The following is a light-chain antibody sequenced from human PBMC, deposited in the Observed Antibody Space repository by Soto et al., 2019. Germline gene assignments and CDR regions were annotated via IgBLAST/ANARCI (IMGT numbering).Light chain of an antibody. Sequence: IVLTQSQDSLSLSPGERATLSCRASQSVSSSYLACYQQKPGQAPRLLIYGASSRATGIPDRFSGSGCGTDFTLTISILEPEDVALYCCQQYGSPLITFGQGTRLE. CDR2: GAS. CDR1: QSVSSSY. V-gene: IGKV3-20*01. J-gene: IGKJ5*01. CDR3: QQYGSPLIT.